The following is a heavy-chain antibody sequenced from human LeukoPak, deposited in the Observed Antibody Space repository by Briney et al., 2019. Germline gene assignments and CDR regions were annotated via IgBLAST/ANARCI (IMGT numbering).Heavy chain of an antibody. CDR3: ARQAARTPFDY. CDR1: GGSFSGYY. D-gene: IGHD6-6*01. J-gene: IGHJ4*02. CDR2: INHSGST. V-gene: IGHV4-34*01. Sequence: PSETLSLTCAVYGGSFSGYYWSWSRQPPGKGLEWIGEINHSGSTNYNPSLKSRVTISVDTSKNQFSLKLSSVTAADTAVYYCARQAARTPFDYWGQGTRVTVSS.